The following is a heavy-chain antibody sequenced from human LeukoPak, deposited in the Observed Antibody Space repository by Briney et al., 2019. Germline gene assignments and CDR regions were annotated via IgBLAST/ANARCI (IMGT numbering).Heavy chain of an antibody. V-gene: IGHV4-59*01. J-gene: IGHJ5*02. CDR3: ARHRYYYDSSGYYYQP. CDR1: GASISSYY. CDR2: IYYSGST. D-gene: IGHD3-22*01. Sequence: PSETLSLTCTVSGASISSYYWSWIRQPPGKELEWIGYIYYSGSTNYNPSLKSRVTIPVDTSKNQFSLRLSSVTAADTAVYYCARHRYYYDSSGYYYQPWGQGTLVTVSS.